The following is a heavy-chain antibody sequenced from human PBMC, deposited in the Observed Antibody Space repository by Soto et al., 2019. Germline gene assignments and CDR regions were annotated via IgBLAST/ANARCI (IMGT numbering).Heavy chain of an antibody. J-gene: IGHJ3*02. CDR1: GFTFSSYA. V-gene: IGHV3-23*01. CDR3: ARDLGYYDSSGRRSAFDI. D-gene: IGHD3-22*01. CDR2: VTGSGGNT. Sequence: PGGSLRLSCAASGFTFSSYAMSWVRQAPGKGLEWVSAVTGSGGNTYYPDSVKGRFTISRDNAKNSLYLQMNSLRAEDTAVYYCARDLGYYDSSGRRSAFDIWGQGTMVTVSS.